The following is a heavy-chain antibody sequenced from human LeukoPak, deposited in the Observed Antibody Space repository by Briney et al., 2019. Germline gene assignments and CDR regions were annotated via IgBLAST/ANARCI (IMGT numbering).Heavy chain of an antibody. CDR2: INTNTGNP. D-gene: IGHD3-16*02. V-gene: IGHV7-4-1*02. J-gene: IGHJ4*02. CDR3: ARDPYDYVWGSYRMYYFDY. Sequence: ASVKVSFTASGYTFTSYYMHWVRQAPGQGLEWMGWINTNTGNPTYAQGFTGRFVFSLDTSVSTAYLQISSLKAEDTAVYYCARDPYDYVWGSYRMYYFDYRGQGTLVTVSS. CDR1: GYTFTSYY.